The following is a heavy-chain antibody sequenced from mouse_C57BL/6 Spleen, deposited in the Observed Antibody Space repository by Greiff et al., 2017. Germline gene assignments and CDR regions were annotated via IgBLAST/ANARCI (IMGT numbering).Heavy chain of an antibody. CDR1: GYAFSSSW. D-gene: IGHD1-1*01. CDR2: IYPGDGDT. Sequence: VKLMESGPELVKPGASVKISCKASGYAFSSSWMNWVKQRPGKGLEWIGRIYPGDGDTNYNGKFKGKATLTADKSSSTAYMQLSSLTSEDSAVYFCARSIYYGSSHFDYWGQGTTLTVSS. V-gene: IGHV1-82*01. CDR3: ARSIYYGSSHFDY. J-gene: IGHJ2*01.